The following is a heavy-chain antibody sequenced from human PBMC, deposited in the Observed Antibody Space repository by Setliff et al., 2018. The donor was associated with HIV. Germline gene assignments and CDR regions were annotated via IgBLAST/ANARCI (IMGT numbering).Heavy chain of an antibody. CDR2: IYYSGSS. V-gene: IGHV4-31*03. J-gene: IGHJ3*02. Sequence: PSETLSLTCSVSGGSISSGYYYWSRIRQHPGKGLEWIGYIYYSGSSYYNPSLKSRVTISVDTSKNQFSVKLSSVTAADTAVYYCARVLNPSDAFDIWGQGTMVTVSS. CDR1: GGSISSGYYY. CDR3: ARVLNPSDAFDI.